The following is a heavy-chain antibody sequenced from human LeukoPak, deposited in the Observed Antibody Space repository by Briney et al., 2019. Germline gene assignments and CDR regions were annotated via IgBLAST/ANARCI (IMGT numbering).Heavy chain of an antibody. CDR3: VKGGHFQQLYGRYGAFDM. CDR2: ISGSGDST. J-gene: IGHJ3*02. CDR1: GFTFNNYA. V-gene: IGHV3-23*01. Sequence: GSLRLSCAASGFTFNNYAMNWVRQAPGKGLECVSTISGSGDSTDYADSVKGRFTISRDNSKNTLYLQMNNLRAEDTAVYYCVKGGHFQQLYGRYGAFDMWGQGTKVTVS. D-gene: IGHD3-16*01.